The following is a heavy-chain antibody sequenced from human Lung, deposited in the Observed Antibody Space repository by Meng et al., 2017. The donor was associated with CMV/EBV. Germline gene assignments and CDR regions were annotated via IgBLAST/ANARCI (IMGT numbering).Heavy chain of an antibody. CDR2: IDTIGST. CDR3: ARNERDTAGNYYAGVDV. CDR1: GFSIRDYF. V-gene: IGHV3-53*01. D-gene: IGHD5-18*01. Sequence: GASLKISCAASGFSIRDYFLTWVRRAPGKGLEWVSLIDTIGSTEYADSVKGRFTISRDISKNTLYLQMSSLRAEDTAVYYCARNERDTAGNYYAGVDVWGRGXTATVSS. J-gene: IGHJ6*02.